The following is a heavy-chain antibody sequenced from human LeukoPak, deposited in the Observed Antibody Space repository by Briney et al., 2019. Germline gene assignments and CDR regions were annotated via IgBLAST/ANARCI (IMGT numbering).Heavy chain of an antibody. J-gene: IGHJ6*03. D-gene: IGHD3-10*01. Sequence: ASVKVSCKASGYTFTSYYMHWVRQAPGQGLEWMGWINTNTGNPTYAQGFTGRFVFSLDTSVSTAYLQISSLKAEDTAVYYCARVGWFGQYYYYYYYMDVWGKGTTVTVSS. CDR3: ARVGWFGQYYYYYYYMDV. CDR1: GYTFTSYY. V-gene: IGHV7-4-1*02. CDR2: INTNTGNP.